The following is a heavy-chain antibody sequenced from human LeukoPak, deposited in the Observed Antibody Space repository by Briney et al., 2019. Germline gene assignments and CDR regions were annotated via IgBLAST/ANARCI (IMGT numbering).Heavy chain of an antibody. CDR1: GGSISRSSYY. Sequence: SETQSLTCSVSGGSISRSSYYWGWIRQPPGKGLEWIGSIYYSGSTYYNPSLKSRVTISVDTSKNQFSLKLSSVTAADTAVYYCASGPRPFDYWGQGTLVTVSS. J-gene: IGHJ4*02. CDR2: IYYSGST. CDR3: ASGPRPFDY. V-gene: IGHV4-39*01.